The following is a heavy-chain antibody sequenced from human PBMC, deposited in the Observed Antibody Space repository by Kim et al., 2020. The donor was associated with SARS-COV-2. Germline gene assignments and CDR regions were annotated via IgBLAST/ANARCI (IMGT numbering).Heavy chain of an antibody. CDR3: AKSGDISRRSYYFDS. CDR2: LSWNSVIL. Sequence: GGSLRLSCAASGFTFDDYDMHWVRQAPGKGLEWVSGLSWNSVILGYADSVKGRFTISRDNANGALYLQMDGLRPGDTAVYYCAKSGDISRRSYYFDSWG. D-gene: IGHD3-9*01. V-gene: IGHV3-9*01. J-gene: IGHJ4*01. CDR1: GFTFDDYD.